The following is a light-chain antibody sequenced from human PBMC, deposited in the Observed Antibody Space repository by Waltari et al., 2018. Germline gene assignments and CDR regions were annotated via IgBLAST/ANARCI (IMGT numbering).Light chain of an antibody. CDR2: DVT. CDR1: SSDAGAFNS. V-gene: IGLV2-14*03. Sequence: QSALTQPASVSGSPGQSITISCTGTSSDAGAFNSFFWYQQPPGRAPKLLIYDVTARPSGVSNRFSGSKSGNTASLTISGLQAEDEADYYCSSYRGSYTLVFGGGTKVTVL. J-gene: IGLJ3*02. CDR3: SSYRGSYTLV.